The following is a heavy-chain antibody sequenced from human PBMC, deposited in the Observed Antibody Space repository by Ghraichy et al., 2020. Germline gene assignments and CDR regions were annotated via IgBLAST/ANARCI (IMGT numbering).Heavy chain of an antibody. Sequence: ASVKVSCKASGYTFTNYDINWVRQATGQGLEWVGWMNPHSENTGYAQKFQGRVTMTRSTSVSTAYMELSSLRSEDTAVYYCARGWSSSFVYHFDDWGQGTLVTVSS. J-gene: IGHJ4*02. CDR2: MNPHSENT. CDR1: GYTFTNYD. CDR3: ARGWSSSFVYHFDD. D-gene: IGHD1-26*01. V-gene: IGHV1-8*01.